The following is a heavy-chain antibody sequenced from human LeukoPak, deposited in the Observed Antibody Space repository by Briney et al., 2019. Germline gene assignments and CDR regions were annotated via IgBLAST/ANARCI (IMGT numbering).Heavy chain of an antibody. CDR2: IKQDGSEK. CDR3: ARSVGVGLYGMDV. V-gene: IGHV3-7*03. CDR1: GFTFSSYW. D-gene: IGHD3-3*01. Sequence: GGSLRLSCAASGFTFSSYWKSWVRQAPGKGLEWVANIKQDGSEKYYVDSVKGRFTISRDNAKNSLYLQMNSLRAEDTAVYYCARSVGVGLYGMDVWGKGTTVTVSS. J-gene: IGHJ6*04.